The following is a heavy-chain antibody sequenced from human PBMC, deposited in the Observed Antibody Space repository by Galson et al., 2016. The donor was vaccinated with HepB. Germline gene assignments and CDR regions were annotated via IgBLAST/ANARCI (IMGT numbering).Heavy chain of an antibody. V-gene: IGHV4-39*07. CDR2: IYYSGST. D-gene: IGHD5-18*01. J-gene: IGHJ4*02. CDR1: GGSISSSSYY. CDR3: ARVDTTMAAYYLDY. Sequence: SETLSLTCTVSGGSISSSSYYWGWIRQPPGKGLEWIGSIYYSGSTYYNPSLKSRVTISVDTSKNQFSLKLSSVTAADTAVYYCARVDTTMAAYYLDYWGQGTLVTVSS.